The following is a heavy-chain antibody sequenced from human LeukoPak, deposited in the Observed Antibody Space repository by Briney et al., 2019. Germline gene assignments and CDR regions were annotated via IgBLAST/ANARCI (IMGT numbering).Heavy chain of an antibody. V-gene: IGHV3-30*02. CDR2: IYDDGFTS. J-gene: IGHJ4*02. D-gene: IGHD3-22*01. CDR3: ARGPARGYYDSSTGYGFDY. Sequence: PGGSMTLSCAPSTSMLGNYGMHWVRQAANKGMGWLTFIYDDGFTSYYADSVKGPPTPPRDHSKNPLYIQINNERINDMGVYYCARGPARGYYDSSTGYGFDYWGQGTLVTVSS. CDR1: TSMLGNYG.